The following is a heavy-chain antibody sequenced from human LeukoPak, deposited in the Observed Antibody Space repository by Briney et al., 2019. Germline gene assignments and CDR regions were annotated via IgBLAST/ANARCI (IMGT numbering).Heavy chain of an antibody. Sequence: GESLKISCKGSGYGFTTNWIGWVRQMPGKGLEWMGIIYPSDSDTRYSPSFQGQVTISADKSISTAYLQWSSLKASDTAMYYSARIYGYYVAYCGQGTLVTVSS. CDR1: GYGFTTNW. V-gene: IGHV5-51*01. J-gene: IGHJ4*02. CDR3: ARIYGYYVAY. CDR2: IYPSDSDT. D-gene: IGHD3-10*01.